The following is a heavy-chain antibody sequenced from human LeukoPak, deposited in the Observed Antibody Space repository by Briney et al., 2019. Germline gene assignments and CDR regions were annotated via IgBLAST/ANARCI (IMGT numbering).Heavy chain of an antibody. V-gene: IGHV4-34*01. J-gene: IGHJ3*02. Sequence: SETLSLTCAVYGGSFSGYYWSWIRQPPGKGLEWIGEINHSGSTNYNPSLKSRVTISVDTSKNQFSLELSSVTAADTAVYYCARARITLILGAFDIWGQGTMVTVSS. CDR1: GGSFSGYY. CDR3: ARARITLILGAFDI. D-gene: IGHD3-22*01. CDR2: INHSGST.